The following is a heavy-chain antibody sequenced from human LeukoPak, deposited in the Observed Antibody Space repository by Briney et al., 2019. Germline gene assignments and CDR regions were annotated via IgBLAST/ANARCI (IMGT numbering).Heavy chain of an antibody. Sequence: GGSLRLSCAASGFTFSSYWMSWVRQAPGKGLEWVANIKQDGSEKYYVDSVKGRFTISRDNAKNSLYLQMNSLRAEDTAVYYCAASIAAHSTWFDPWGQGTLVTVSS. CDR3: AASIAAHSTWFDP. CDR1: GFTFSSYW. J-gene: IGHJ5*02. V-gene: IGHV3-7*03. D-gene: IGHD6-6*01. CDR2: IKQDGSEK.